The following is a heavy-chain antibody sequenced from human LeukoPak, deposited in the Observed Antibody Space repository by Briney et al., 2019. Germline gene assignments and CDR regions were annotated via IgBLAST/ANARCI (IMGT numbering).Heavy chain of an antibody. CDR1: GGSISRYY. V-gene: IGHV4-4*07. Sequence: SETLSLTRTVSGGSISRYYWSSIRPPAGKGLEWIGRIYTSGSTNYNPSLKSRVTMSVDTSKNQFSLRLSTVTAADTAVYYCAREHRYGGGSLDYWGQGTLVTVSS. D-gene: IGHD4-23*01. CDR2: IYTSGST. CDR3: AREHRYGGGSLDY. J-gene: IGHJ4*02.